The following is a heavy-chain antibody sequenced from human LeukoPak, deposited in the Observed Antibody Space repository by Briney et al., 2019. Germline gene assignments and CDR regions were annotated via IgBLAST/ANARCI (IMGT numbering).Heavy chain of an antibody. CDR2: IGSSSTSI. J-gene: IGHJ4*02. CDR3: ARDRDYYETSGYYLTFFDS. CDR1: GFTFSTYS. Sequence: QSGGSLRLSCAASGFTFSTYSMNWVRQAPGKGLGWVPYIGSSSTSIYYADSVKGRFTISRDNAKNSLYLQMNSLRAEDTAVYYCARDRDYYETSGYYLTFFDSWGQGTLVTVSS. V-gene: IGHV3-48*01. D-gene: IGHD3-22*01.